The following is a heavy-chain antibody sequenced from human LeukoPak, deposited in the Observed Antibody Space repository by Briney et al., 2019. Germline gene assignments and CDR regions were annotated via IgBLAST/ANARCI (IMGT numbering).Heavy chain of an antibody. CDR2: IYYSGST. CDR1: GGSISSYY. Sequence: SETLSLTCTVSGGSISSYYWSWIRQPPGKGLEWIGYIYYSGSTNYNPSLKSRVTISVDTSKNQFSLKLSSVTAADTAVYYCARDRDGYNLDYIDYWGQGTLVTVSS. J-gene: IGHJ4*02. CDR3: ARDRDGYNLDYIDY. V-gene: IGHV4-59*01. D-gene: IGHD5-24*01.